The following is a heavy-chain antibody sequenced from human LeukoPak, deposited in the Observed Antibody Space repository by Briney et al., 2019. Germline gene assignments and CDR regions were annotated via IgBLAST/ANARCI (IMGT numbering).Heavy chain of an antibody. J-gene: IGHJ3*02. CDR1: GGSFSGYY. V-gene: IGHV4-34*01. CDR3: VRYSMGYGSGSSDAFDI. CDR2: INHSGGT. D-gene: IGHD3-10*01. Sequence: SETLSLTCAVYGGSFSGYYWSWIRQPPGKGLEWIGEINHSGGTNYNPSLKSRVTISVDTSKNQFSLKLSSVTAADTAVYYCVRYSMGYGSGSSDAFDIWGQGTMVTVSS.